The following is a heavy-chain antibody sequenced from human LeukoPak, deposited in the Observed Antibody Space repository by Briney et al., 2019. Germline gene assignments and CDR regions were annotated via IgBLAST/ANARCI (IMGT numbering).Heavy chain of an antibody. V-gene: IGHV1-69-2*01. CDR2: VDPEDDET. CDR1: GYTFPDYY. D-gene: IGHD6-13*01. J-gene: IGHJ3*02. CDR3: ATGPGEQQLASPFDI. Sequence: ASVKVSCMVSGYTFPDYYMHWVQQAPAKGLEWMGLVDPEDDETIYAEKFQGRVTITADTSTDTAYMELSSQRSEDRAVYYCATGPGEQQLASPFDIWGQGTMVTVSS.